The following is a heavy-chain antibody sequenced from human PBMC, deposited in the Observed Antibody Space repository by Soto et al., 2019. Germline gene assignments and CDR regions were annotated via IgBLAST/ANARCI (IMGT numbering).Heavy chain of an antibody. CDR2: IKQDGSEK. CDR1: GFTFSRYW. Sequence: GGSLRLSCAASGFTFSRYWMSWVRQAPGKGLEWVANIKQDGSEKYYVDSVKGRFTISRDNAKNSLYLQMNSLRAEDTAVYYCAADTGGMDAWGQGTTVTVSS. CDR3: AADTGGMDA. J-gene: IGHJ6*02. V-gene: IGHV3-7*01.